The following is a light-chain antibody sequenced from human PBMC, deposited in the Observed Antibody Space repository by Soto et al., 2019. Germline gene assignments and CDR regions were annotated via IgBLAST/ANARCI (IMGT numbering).Light chain of an antibody. CDR1: SRDVGIYNL. CDR3: CSYAGSSTYV. J-gene: IGLJ1*01. V-gene: IGLV2-23*01. CDR2: EDT. Sequence: LTQPASVCVSPGQSSTISCTGTSRDVGIYNLVSWYQLHPGKVPNIIINEDTKRPSAISSRFSGSESGITAFLTISGLQAEDEADYYCCSYAGSSTYVFGTGTKVTVL.